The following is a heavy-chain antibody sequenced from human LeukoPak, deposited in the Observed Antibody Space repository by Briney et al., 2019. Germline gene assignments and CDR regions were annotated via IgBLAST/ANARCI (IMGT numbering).Heavy chain of an antibody. V-gene: IGHV3-23*01. Sequence: SGGSLRLSCAASGFTFSNYAMSWVRQAPGKGLEWVSGISGSGYSTYYADSVKGRFTISRDNSKNTLFLQMNSLRAEDTAVYYCAKKVRLSRSGGDYWGQGTLVTVSS. CDR2: ISGSGYST. CDR3: AKKVRLSRSGGDY. D-gene: IGHD1-26*01. CDR1: GFTFSNYA. J-gene: IGHJ4*02.